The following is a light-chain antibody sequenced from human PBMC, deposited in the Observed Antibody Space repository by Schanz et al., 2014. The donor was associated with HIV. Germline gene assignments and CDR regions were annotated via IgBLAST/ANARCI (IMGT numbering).Light chain of an antibody. Sequence: QSALTQPASVSGSPGQSITISCTGPSSDVGSYNLVSWYQQHPGKAPQLMIYEVSKRPSGVPDRFSGSKSGTSASLLISGLQSEDEADYYCATWDDSLNGAVFGGGTQLTVL. CDR3: ATWDDSLNGAV. V-gene: IGLV2-14*02. CDR1: SSDVGSYNL. J-gene: IGLJ7*01. CDR2: EVS.